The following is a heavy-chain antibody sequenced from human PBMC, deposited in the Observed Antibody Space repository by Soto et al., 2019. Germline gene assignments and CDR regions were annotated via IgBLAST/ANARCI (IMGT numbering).Heavy chain of an antibody. CDR3: ARRITIFGVVIYYFDY. CDR1: GGSFSGYY. D-gene: IGHD3-3*01. J-gene: IGHJ4*02. CDR2: INHSGST. Sequence: PSETLSLTCAVYGGSFSGYYWSWIRQPPGKGLEWIGEINHSGSTNYNPSLKSRVTISVDTSKNQFSLKLSSVTAADTAVYYCARRITIFGVVIYYFDYWGQGTLVTSPQ. V-gene: IGHV4-34*01.